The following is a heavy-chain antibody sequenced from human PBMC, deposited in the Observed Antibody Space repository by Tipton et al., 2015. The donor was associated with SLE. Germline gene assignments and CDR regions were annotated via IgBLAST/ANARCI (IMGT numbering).Heavy chain of an antibody. D-gene: IGHD2-21*01. Sequence: TLSLTCTVSGGSISSNNFFWSWLRQHSGKGLEWIGYIYYSGRAFYNPSLKSRVTMSVDTSKNQFFVRLSSATAADTAVYYCAREVITITDSDAFDIWGQGTMVTVSS. J-gene: IGHJ3*02. V-gene: IGHV4-31*03. CDR2: IYYSGRA. CDR1: GGSISSNNFF. CDR3: AREVITITDSDAFDI.